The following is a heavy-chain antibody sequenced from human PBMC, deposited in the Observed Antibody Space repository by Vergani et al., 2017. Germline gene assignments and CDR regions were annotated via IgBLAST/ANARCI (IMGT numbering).Heavy chain of an antibody. CDR1: GGTFSSYA. CDR2: IIPIFGTA. Sequence: QVQLVQSGAEVKKPGSSVKVSCKASGGTFSSYAISWVRQAPGQGLEWMGGIIPIFGTANYAQKFQGRVTITADESTSTAYMELSSRRSEDTAVDYVAGASYYYEPGGGVAFDIWGQGTMVTVSS. D-gene: IGHD3-22*01. CDR3: AGASYYYEPGGGVAFDI. J-gene: IGHJ3*02. V-gene: IGHV1-69*01.